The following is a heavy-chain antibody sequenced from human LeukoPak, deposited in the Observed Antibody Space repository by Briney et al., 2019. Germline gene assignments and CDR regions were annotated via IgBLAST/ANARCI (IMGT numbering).Heavy chain of an antibody. CDR1: GFTFSTYG. V-gene: IGHV3-30*02. CDR3: AKDRGTVAAAGTVFDY. J-gene: IGHJ4*02. CDR2: IRYDGSNQ. Sequence: GGSLRLSCAASGFTFSTYGMHWVRQAPGKGLEWVAFIRYDGSNQYYADSVKGRFTISRDNSKDTLYLQMNSLRTEDTAMYYCAKDRGTVAAAGTVFDYWGQGTLVTVSS. D-gene: IGHD6-13*01.